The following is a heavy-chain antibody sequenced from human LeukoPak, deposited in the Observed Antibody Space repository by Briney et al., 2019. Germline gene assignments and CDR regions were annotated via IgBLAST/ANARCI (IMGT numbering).Heavy chain of an antibody. CDR2: INSSGSTI. J-gene: IGHJ4*02. V-gene: IGHV3-48*03. D-gene: IGHD4-23*01. Sequence: QPGASLRLCCAASGFICRSYEMNWVRQAPGRGLGCVSYINSSGSTIYYAAPVKRRFTTSRDNAKHSLFLQMNSLRAEDTALYYCARFGYGGKVDYWGQGTLVTVSS. CDR1: GFICRSYE. CDR3: ARFGYGGKVDY.